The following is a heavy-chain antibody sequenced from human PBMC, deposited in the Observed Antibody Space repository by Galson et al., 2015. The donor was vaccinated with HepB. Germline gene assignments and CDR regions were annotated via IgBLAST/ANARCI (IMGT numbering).Heavy chain of an antibody. V-gene: IGHV1-24*01. CDR1: GYTLTELS. CDR3: ATHYYDSSAKARGAFDI. Sequence: SVKVSCKVSGYTLTELSMHWVRQAPGKGLEWMGGFDPEDGETIYAQKFQGRVTMTEDTSTDTAYMELSSLRSEDTAVYYCATHYYDSSAKARGAFDIWGQGTMVTVSS. CDR2: FDPEDGET. J-gene: IGHJ3*02. D-gene: IGHD3-22*01.